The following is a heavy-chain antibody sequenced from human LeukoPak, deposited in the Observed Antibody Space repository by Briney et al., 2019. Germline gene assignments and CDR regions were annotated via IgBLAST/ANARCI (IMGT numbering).Heavy chain of an antibody. Sequence: SETLSLTRTVSGDSISNYYWSWIRQSPGKGLEWIGYIYYSGSTNYNPSLKSRVTISVDTSKNQFSLNLNSVTAADTAVYYCAREVESYGMDVWGQGTTVTVSS. V-gene: IGHV4-59*01. D-gene: IGHD5-24*01. CDR2: IYYSGST. CDR3: AREVESYGMDV. J-gene: IGHJ6*02. CDR1: GDSISNYY.